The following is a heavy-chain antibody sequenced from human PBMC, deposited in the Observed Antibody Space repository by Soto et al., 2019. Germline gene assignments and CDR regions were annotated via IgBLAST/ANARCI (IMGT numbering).Heavy chain of an antibody. Sequence: QVQLVQSWAEVKKPGASVKVSCKASGYTFTGYYMHWVRQAPGQGLEWMGWIHPNSGGTNYAQKFQGRVTMTRDTSISPAYMELSRLRSDDTAVYYCARAVADTGWFDPWGQGTLVTVSS. V-gene: IGHV1-2*02. CDR2: IHPNSGGT. J-gene: IGHJ5*02. CDR1: GYTFTGYY. CDR3: ARAVADTGWFDP. D-gene: IGHD2-15*01.